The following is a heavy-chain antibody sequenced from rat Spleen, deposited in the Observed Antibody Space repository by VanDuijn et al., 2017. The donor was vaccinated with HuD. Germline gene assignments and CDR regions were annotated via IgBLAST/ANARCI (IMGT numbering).Heavy chain of an antibody. V-gene: IGHV5-22*01. J-gene: IGHJ2*01. CDR2: ISYEGSST. CDR1: GFTFSDYY. D-gene: IGHD1-9*01. CDR3: ARQDYGYNYDY. Sequence: EVQLVETGGGLVQPGRSLKLSCVASGFTFSDYYMAWVRQAPKKGLEWVSPISYEGSSTYYGVSVNGLFTIYRDNSKSPLYLQINSLRSEDTATYYCARQDYGYNYDYWGQGVMVTVSS.